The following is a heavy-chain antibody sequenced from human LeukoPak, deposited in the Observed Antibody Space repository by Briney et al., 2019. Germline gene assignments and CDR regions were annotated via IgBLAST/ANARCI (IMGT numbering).Heavy chain of an antibody. J-gene: IGHJ5*02. V-gene: IGHV3-30*18. CDR3: AKGRYCSGGSCPDGWFDP. CDR1: GFTFSSYG. CDR2: ISYDGGKK. D-gene: IGHD2-15*01. Sequence: GGSLRLSCAASGFTFSSYGMHWVRQAPGKGLEWVAVISYDGGKKYYADSVKGRFTISRDNSKNTLYLQMNSLGAEDTAVYYCAKGRYCSGGSCPDGWFDPRGQGTLVTVSS.